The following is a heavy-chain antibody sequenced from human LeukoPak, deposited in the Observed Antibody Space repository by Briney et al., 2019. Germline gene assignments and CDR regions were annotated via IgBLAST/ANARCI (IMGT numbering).Heavy chain of an antibody. V-gene: IGHV3-30*02. Sequence: GGSLRLSCATSGFTFGIHPMHWVRQAPGKGLEWVAFIQTDGSGIHYADSVKGRFTISRDNSKATLSLQMSSLRVDDTAMYYRAKVLHYGWGSFDYWGQGTQVTVSS. D-gene: IGHD6-19*01. CDR1: GFTFGIHP. J-gene: IGHJ4*02. CDR3: AKVLHYGWGSFDY. CDR2: IQTDGSGI.